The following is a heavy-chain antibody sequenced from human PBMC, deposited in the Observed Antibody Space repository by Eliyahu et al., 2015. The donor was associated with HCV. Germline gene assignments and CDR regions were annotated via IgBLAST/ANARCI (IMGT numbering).Heavy chain of an antibody. J-gene: IGHJ6*02. D-gene: IGHD3/OR15-3a*01. CDR1: GGSFSGYX. V-gene: IGHV4-34*01. Sequence: QVQLQQWGAGLLXPSETLSLXCAVYGGSFSGYXWSWIRQPPGKGLEWIGEINHSGSTNYXPSLKSXVTISVDTSKNQFSLKLSSVTAADTAVYYCARGARFADGSRGWTGYGMDVWGQGTTVTVSS. CDR3: ARGARFADGSRGWTGYGMDV. CDR2: INHSGST.